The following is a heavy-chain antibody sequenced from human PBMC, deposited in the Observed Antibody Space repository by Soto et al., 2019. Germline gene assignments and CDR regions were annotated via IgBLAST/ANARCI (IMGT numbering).Heavy chain of an antibody. V-gene: IGHV1-18*01. D-gene: IGHD2-2*01. CDR2: ITAYNGNT. CDR1: GYTFTSYG. Sequence: QVQLVQSGAEVKKPGASVKVSCKASGYTFTSYGISWGRQAPGQGLEWMGWITAYNGNTNYAQKLQGRVTRTTDTSASTAYRELRSLRSDETAVYYCAGDDCISSSSYLAYCGRGTLVTVSS. CDR3: AGDDCISSSSYLAY. J-gene: IGHJ4*02.